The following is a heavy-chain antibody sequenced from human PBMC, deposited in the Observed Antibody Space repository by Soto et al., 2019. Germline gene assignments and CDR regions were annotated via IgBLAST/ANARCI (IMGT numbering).Heavy chain of an antibody. CDR1: GYTFTSYY. D-gene: IGHD6-6*01. CDR3: ARENCSSVIWYYYSVMDF. CDR2: IDPSGGST. V-gene: IGHV1-46*01. J-gene: IGHJ6*02. Sequence: QVQLVQSGAEVKKPGASVKVSCKASGYTFTSYYMHWVRQAPGQGLEWMGIIDPSGGSTSYAQKFQGRVTMTSDTSTSTVYMELSSLRSEDTAVYYSARENCSSVIWYYYSVMDFWGQGTTVTVSS.